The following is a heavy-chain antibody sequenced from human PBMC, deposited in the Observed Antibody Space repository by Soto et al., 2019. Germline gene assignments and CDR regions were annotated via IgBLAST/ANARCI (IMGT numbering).Heavy chain of an antibody. J-gene: IGHJ6*02. D-gene: IGHD3-9*01. CDR3: ARSHCDWLLLDYYYGMDV. CDR1: GFTVSSNY. V-gene: IGHV3-53*01. CDR2: IYSGGST. Sequence: EVQLVESGGGLIQPGGSLRLSCAASGFTVSSNYMSWVRQAPGKGLEWVSVIYSGGSTYYADSVKGRFTISRDNFKNTLYLQMNSLRAEDTAVYYCARSHCDWLLLDYYYGMDVWGQGTTVTVSS.